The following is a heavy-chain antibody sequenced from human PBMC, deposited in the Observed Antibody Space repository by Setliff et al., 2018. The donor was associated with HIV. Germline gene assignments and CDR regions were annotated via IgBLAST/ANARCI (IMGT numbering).Heavy chain of an antibody. J-gene: IGHJ4*02. CDR3: ARGSYGSVLL. V-gene: IGHV6-1*01. Sequence: SQTLSLTCAISGDSVSSNNAAWNWIRQSPLRGLEWLGRTYYRSKWYFDYAVSVKSRIIINPDTSKNQFSLHLNSVTPADTAVYYCARGSYGSVLLWGQGTLVTVSS. CDR1: GDSVSSNNAA. CDR2: TYYRSKWYF. D-gene: IGHD6-19*01.